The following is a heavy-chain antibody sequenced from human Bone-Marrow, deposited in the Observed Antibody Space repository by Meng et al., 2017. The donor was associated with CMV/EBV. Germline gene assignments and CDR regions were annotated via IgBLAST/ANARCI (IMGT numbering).Heavy chain of an antibody. J-gene: IGHJ4*02. CDR3: ARMIAAAFDY. CDR1: GGSISSYY. CDR2: IYYSGST. Sequence: SETLSLTCTVSGGSISSYYWSWVRQPPGKGLEWIGYIYYSGSTNYNPSLKSRVTISVDTSQNQFSLKLSSVTAADTAVYYCARMIAAAFDYWGQGNLVNVDS. D-gene: IGHD6-13*01. V-gene: IGHV4-59*01.